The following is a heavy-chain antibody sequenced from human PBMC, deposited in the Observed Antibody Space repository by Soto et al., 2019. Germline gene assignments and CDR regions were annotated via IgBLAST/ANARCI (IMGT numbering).Heavy chain of an antibody. CDR3: AIDRAPGYCSCGSCYAGYYFYGMDV. CDR1: GFTFSSYG. V-gene: IGHV3-33*01. J-gene: IGHJ6*02. Sequence: GGSLRLSCAASGFTFSSYGMHWVRQAPGKGLEWVAVIWYDGSTKYYEDSVKGRFTISSDNSKNTLYLQMNSMRAEATAVYYCAIDRAPGYCSCGSCYAGYYFYGMDVWGQGTTVTVSS. D-gene: IGHD2-15*01. CDR2: IWYDGSTK.